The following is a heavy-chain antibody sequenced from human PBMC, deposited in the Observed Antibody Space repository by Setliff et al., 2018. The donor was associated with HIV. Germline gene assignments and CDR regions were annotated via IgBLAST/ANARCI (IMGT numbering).Heavy chain of an antibody. Sequence: SVKVSCKASGGTFSTHDINWVRQAPGQGLEWMGGIIPIFGTTHYAQKFQGSVTITTDESTNTAYMELGSLRSQDTAVYYCAIVPMEYSGYNSDSGSYYYHYCLDVWGQGTTVTVSS. CDR1: GGTFSTHD. J-gene: IGHJ6*02. CDR3: AIVPMEYSGYNSDSGSYYYHYCLDV. V-gene: IGHV1-69*05. D-gene: IGHD5-12*01. CDR2: IIPIFGTT.